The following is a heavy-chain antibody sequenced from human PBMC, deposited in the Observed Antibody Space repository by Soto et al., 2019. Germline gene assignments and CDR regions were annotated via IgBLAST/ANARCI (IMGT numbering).Heavy chain of an antibody. CDR1: GGSVSSGSYY. V-gene: IGHV4-61*01. J-gene: IGHJ6*02. Sequence: QVQLQESGPGLVKPSETLSLTCTVSGGSVSSGSYYWSWIRQPPGKGLEWIGYIYYSGSTNYNPSLTSRVTISVDTSKNQFSLKLSSVTAADTAVYYCARDYYDSSGYVWGAGYYYGMDVWGQGTTVTVSS. D-gene: IGHD3-22*01. CDR2: IYYSGST. CDR3: ARDYYDSSGYVWGAGYYYGMDV.